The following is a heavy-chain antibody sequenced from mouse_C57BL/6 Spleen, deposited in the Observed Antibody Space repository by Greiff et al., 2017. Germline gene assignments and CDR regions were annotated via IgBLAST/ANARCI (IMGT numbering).Heavy chain of an antibody. J-gene: IGHJ4*01. Sequence: QLQQSGPVLVKPGASVKMSCKASGYTFTDYYMNWVKQSHGKSLEWIGVINPYNGGTSYNQKFKGKATLTVDKSSSTAYMELNSLTSEDSAVYYCARITTTMDYWGQGTSVTVSS. V-gene: IGHV1-19*01. CDR1: GYTFTDYY. CDR2: INPYNGGT. CDR3: ARITTTMDY. D-gene: IGHD1-1*01.